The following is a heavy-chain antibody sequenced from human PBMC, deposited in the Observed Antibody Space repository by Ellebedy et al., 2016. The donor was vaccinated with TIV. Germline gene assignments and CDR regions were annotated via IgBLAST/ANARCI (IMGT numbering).Heavy chain of an antibody. CDR3: ARDLGGYHYFDY. J-gene: IGHJ4*02. V-gene: IGHV3-23*01. D-gene: IGHD3-22*01. CDR1: GFTFSRNA. CDR2: ISGSGGTT. Sequence: GESLKISXATSGFTFSRNAMTWVRQAPGKGLEWVSAISGSGGTTYYADSVKGRFTISRDNSKNTLYLQMNSLRVEDTAVYYCARDLGGYHYFDYWGQGTLVTVYS.